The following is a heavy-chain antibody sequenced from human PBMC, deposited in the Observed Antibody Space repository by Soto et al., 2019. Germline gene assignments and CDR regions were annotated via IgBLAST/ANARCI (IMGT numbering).Heavy chain of an antibody. CDR1: GYTFTGYY. CDR2: INPNSGGT. CDR3: ARPIHMVRGVPQASDAFDI. D-gene: IGHD3-10*01. V-gene: IGHV1-2*02. J-gene: IGHJ3*02. Sequence: GAAVKVSFKDSGYTFTGYYMHWVRQAPGQVLDCIGWINPNSGGTNYAQSFQGRVTMTRDTYISTAYMELSRLRSDDTAVYYCARPIHMVRGVPQASDAFDIWGQGTMVTDS.